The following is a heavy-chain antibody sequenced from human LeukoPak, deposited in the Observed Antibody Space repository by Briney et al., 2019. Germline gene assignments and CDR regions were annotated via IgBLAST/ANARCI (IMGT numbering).Heavy chain of an antibody. Sequence: PVRSLRLSCAASGFTFSSYGMHWVRQAPGKGLERVAVISYDGSNKYYADSVKGRFTISRDNSKNTLYLQMNSRRAEDTAVYYCAKSSYSSSWYVFYYGMDVWGKGTTVTVSS. CDR1: GFTFSSYG. CDR3: AKSSYSSSWYVFYYGMDV. J-gene: IGHJ6*04. D-gene: IGHD6-13*01. V-gene: IGHV3-30*18. CDR2: ISYDGSNK.